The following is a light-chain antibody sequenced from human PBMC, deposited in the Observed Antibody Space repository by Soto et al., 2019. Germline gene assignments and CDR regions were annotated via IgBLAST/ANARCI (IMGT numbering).Light chain of an antibody. CDR3: QQRSSWPPT. J-gene: IGKJ4*01. CDR2: DAS. CDR1: RSVSNN. Sequence: EVVLTQSPATLSLSPGESATLSCRASRSVSNNLAWYQQKPGQSPRLLIYDASNRATGIPARFSGSGSGTDFTLTVSSLESEDFALYYCQQRSSWPPTFGGGTKVESK. V-gene: IGKV3-11*01.